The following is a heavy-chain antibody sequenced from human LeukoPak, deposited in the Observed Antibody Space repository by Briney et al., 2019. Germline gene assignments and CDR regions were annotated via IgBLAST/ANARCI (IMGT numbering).Heavy chain of an antibody. CDR3: ASGSPFYESSGYQYYFDY. Sequence: GGSLRLSCAASGFTFSRYAMNWVRQSPGKGLEWVSAISGSGGGTYYADSVKGRFTISRDYSENTLYLQMNSLSAEDTAIYYCASGSPFYESSGYQYYFDYWGQGTLVTISS. D-gene: IGHD3-22*01. CDR2: ISGSGGGT. V-gene: IGHV3-23*01. CDR1: GFTFSRYA. J-gene: IGHJ4*02.